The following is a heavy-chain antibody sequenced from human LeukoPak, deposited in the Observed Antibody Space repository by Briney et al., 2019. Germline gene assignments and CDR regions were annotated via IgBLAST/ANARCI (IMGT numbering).Heavy chain of an antibody. V-gene: IGHV1-69*13. CDR2: IIPTFGTA. CDR1: GGTFSSYA. CDR3: ARDRGSGYQLFYYFDY. J-gene: IGHJ4*02. Sequence: SVKVSCKASGGTFSSYAISWVRQAPGQGLEWMGGIIPTFGTANYAQKFQGRVTITADESTSTAYMELSSLRSEDTAVYYCARDRGSGYQLFYYFDYWGQGTLVTVSS. D-gene: IGHD2-2*01.